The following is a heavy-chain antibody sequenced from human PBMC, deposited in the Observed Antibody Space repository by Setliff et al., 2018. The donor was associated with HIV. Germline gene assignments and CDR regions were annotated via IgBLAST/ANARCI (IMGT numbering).Heavy chain of an antibody. CDR3: AKDSDAYNFDS. V-gene: IGHV3-30*02. Sequence: TGGSLRLSCAASGFTFSSYGMHWVRQAPGKGLEWVAYIHYDGTSKHYADSVKGRFTISSDNSKNTVHLLMNSLRAEDTALYYCAKDSDAYNFDSWGQGSLVTVSS. D-gene: IGHD4-4*01. CDR1: GFTFSSYG. J-gene: IGHJ4*02. CDR2: IHYDGTSK.